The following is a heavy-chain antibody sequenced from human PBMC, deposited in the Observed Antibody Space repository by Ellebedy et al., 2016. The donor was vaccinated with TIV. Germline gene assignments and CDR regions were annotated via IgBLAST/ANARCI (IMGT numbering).Heavy chain of an antibody. J-gene: IGHJ4*02. V-gene: IGHV3-21*01. D-gene: IGHD2-8*01. CDR3: ATSHNGFLN. CDR1: GVSISSNN. Sequence: ETLSLXXSVSGVSISSNNWWSWVRQAPGKGLEWVAAFNTDRPYTYYADSVKGRFTISRDTDKNSLYLQMDSLSADDTAVYYCATSHNGFLNWGQGILVTVSS. CDR2: FNTDRPYT.